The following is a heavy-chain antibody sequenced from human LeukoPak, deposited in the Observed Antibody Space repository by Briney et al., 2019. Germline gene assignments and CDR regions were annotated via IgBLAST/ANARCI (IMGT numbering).Heavy chain of an antibody. CDR1: GGSISSYY. CDR3: ARVVEPTNYYYYMDV. V-gene: IGHV4-59*01. Sequence: SETLSLTCTVSGGSISSYYWSWIRQPPGKGLEWIGYIYYSGSTNYNPSLKSRVTISVDTSKNQFSLKLSSVTAADTAVYYCARVVEPTNYYYYMDVWGKGTTVTVSS. CDR2: IYYSGST. D-gene: IGHD2-2*01. J-gene: IGHJ6*03.